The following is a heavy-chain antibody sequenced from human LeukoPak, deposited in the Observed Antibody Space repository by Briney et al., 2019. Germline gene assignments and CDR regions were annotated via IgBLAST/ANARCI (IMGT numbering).Heavy chain of an antibody. J-gene: IGHJ4*02. CDR1: GYTFTGYY. Sequence: AASVKVSCKASGYTFTGYYMHWVRQAPGQGLEWMGWINPNSGGTNYAQKFQGRVTMTRDTSISTAYMELSRLRSDDTAVYYCARVFRGITMIVGGLELDYWGQGTLVTVSS. CDR2: INPNSGGT. V-gene: IGHV1-2*02. D-gene: IGHD3-22*01. CDR3: ARVFRGITMIVGGLELDY.